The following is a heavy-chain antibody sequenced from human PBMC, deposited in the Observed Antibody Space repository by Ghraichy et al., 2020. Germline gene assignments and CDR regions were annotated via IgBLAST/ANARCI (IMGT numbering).Heavy chain of an antibody. Sequence: SVKVSCKASGGTFSSYTISWVRQAPGQGLEWMGRIIPILGIANYAQKFQGRVTITADKSTSTAYMELSSLRSEDTAVYYCASERKDGYNSDYWGQGTLVTVSS. J-gene: IGHJ4*02. CDR1: GGTFSSYT. D-gene: IGHD5-24*01. CDR3: ASERKDGYNSDY. CDR2: IIPILGIA. V-gene: IGHV1-69*02.